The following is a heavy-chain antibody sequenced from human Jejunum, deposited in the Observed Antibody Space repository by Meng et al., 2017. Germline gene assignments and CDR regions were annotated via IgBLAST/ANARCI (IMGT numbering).Heavy chain of an antibody. D-gene: IGHD5-18*01. Sequence: QVQLFQSGPEVKKPGASVKVSCKASGYTFTNYGISWVRQAPGQGLEWMAWITAFNGLSTYTQKLQGRVTVATDSSTNTAYMELTNLTSDDTAVYYCARDEDGTAMFYWGQGTLVTVSS. CDR2: ITAFNGLS. CDR3: ARDEDGTAMFY. V-gene: IGHV1-18*01. J-gene: IGHJ4*02. CDR1: GYTFTNYG.